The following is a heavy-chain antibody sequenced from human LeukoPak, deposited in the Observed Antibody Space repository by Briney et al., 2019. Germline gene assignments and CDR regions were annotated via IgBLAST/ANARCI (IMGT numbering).Heavy chain of an antibody. CDR1: GGSISSYY. V-gene: IGHV4-59*01. J-gene: IGHJ6*02. CDR3: ARGTYYYGSGSYPNYYYGMDV. D-gene: IGHD3-10*01. Sequence: SETLSLTCTVSGGSISSYYWSWIRQPPGKGLEWIGYIYYSGSTNYNPSLKSRVTISVDTSKNQFSLKLSSVTAADTAVYYCARGTYYYGSGSYPNYYYGMDVWGQGTTVTVSS. CDR2: IYYSGST.